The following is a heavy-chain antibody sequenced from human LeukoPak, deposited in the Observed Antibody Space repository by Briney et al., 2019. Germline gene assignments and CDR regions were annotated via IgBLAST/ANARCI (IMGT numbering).Heavy chain of an antibody. CDR3: ARGPYYYGSGSYRDYYYYYGMDV. CDR2: IYYSGST. CDR1: GGSISCYY. V-gene: IGHV4-59*01. J-gene: IGHJ6*02. D-gene: IGHD3-10*01. Sequence: SETLSLTCTVSGGSISCYYWSWIRQPPGKGLEWIGYIYYSGSTNYNPSLKSRVTISVDTSKNQFSLKLSSVTAADTAVYYCARGPYYYGSGSYRDYYYYYGMDVWGQGTTVTVSS.